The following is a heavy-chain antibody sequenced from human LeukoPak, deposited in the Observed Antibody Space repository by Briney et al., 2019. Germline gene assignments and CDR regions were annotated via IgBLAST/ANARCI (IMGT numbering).Heavy chain of an antibody. V-gene: IGHV3-7*01. CDR3: ATPSGYYPFDY. CDR1: GFTFSTSW. CDR2: VNQDGSKK. D-gene: IGHD3-3*01. J-gene: IGHJ4*02. Sequence: PGGCLRLSCAASGFTFSTSWMSWVRQAPGKGLEWVANVNQDGSKKNYVDSLKGRFTISRDNAKNSLYLQMNSLRAEDTAVYYCATPSGYYPFDYCGQGTLVTVSS.